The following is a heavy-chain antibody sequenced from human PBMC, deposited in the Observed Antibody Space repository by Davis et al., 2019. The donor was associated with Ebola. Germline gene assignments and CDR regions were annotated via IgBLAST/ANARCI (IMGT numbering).Heavy chain of an antibody. CDR3: VTFPTSGSHYGFQGG. V-gene: IGHV3-30*04. CDR2: ISYDGSNK. CDR1: GFTFSSYA. Sequence: PGGSLRLSCAASGFTFSSYAMHWVRQAPGKGLEWVAVISYDGSNKYYADSVKGRFTISRDNAKNTLYLQMNSLRAEDTAVYYCVTFPTSGSHYGFQGGWGQGTLVTVSS. J-gene: IGHJ4*02. D-gene: IGHD1-26*01.